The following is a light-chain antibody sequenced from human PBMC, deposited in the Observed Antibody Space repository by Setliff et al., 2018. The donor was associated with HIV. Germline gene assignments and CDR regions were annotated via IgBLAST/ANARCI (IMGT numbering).Light chain of an antibody. V-gene: IGKV1-12*01. J-gene: IGKJ1*01. CDR3: QQSNSFPWT. CDR1: QGIRTW. CDR2: GAS. Sequence: DIQMTQSPSSVSASVGDRVTITCRASQGIRTWLAWYQQKPGKAPNLLIFGASTLHTGVPSRFSSSGSGTDFTLTISSLQPDDFATYYCQQSNSFPWTFGQGTKVDIK.